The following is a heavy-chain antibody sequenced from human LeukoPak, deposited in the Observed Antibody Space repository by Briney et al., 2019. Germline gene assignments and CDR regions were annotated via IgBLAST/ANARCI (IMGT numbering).Heavy chain of an antibody. CDR1: GFTFSSYG. CDR3: PRDICGGECYPSGGY. J-gene: IGHJ4*02. V-gene: IGHV3-30*02. D-gene: IGHD2-21*01. CDR2: IRYDGSNR. Sequence: GESLRLSCAASGFTFSSYGMHWVRQAPGKGLEGGAFIRYDGSNRYYADSVKGRFTISRDNSKNTLYLQMNSLRAEDTAVYYCPRDICGGECYPSGGYWGQGTLVTVSS.